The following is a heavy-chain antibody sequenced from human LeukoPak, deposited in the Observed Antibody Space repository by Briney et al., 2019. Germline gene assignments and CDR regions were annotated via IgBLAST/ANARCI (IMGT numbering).Heavy chain of an antibody. Sequence: GGSLRLSCAASGFTFSSYGMHWVRQAPGKGLEWVAVIWYDGSNKYHADSVKGRFTISRDNSKNTLYLQMNSLRAEDTAVYYCARDFADTDDAFDIWGQGTMVTVSS. CDR1: GFTFSSYG. CDR3: ARDFADTDDAFDI. CDR2: IWYDGSNK. D-gene: IGHD5-18*01. V-gene: IGHV3-33*01. J-gene: IGHJ3*02.